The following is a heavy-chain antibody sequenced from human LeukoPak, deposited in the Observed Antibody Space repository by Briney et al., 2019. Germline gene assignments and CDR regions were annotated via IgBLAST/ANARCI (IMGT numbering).Heavy chain of an antibody. V-gene: IGHV3-74*03. CDR2: ISGDEIWT. D-gene: IGHD3-10*01. CDR3: ARDPGGYDY. J-gene: IGHJ4*02. Sequence: GGSLRLSCAASGFTLSNHWMHWVRQAPGKGLVWVSRISGDEIWTTYADSVKGRFIISRDNAKDTLYLQMNTLRTEDTAVYYCARDPGGYDYWGQGTLVTVSS. CDR1: GFTLSNHW.